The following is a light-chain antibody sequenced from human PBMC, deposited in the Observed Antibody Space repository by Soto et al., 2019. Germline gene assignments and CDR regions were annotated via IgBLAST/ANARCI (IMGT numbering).Light chain of an antibody. CDR2: AAS. Sequence: VGDSITMSWRASQGIRNDLGWYQQKPGKAPKLLIYAASSLQSGVPSRFIGSGSSTEYTLTISSLQPPDDASFYCQQYTAQLSRTCGGGTKVDIK. CDR3: QQYTAQLSRT. J-gene: IGKJ4*02. V-gene: IGKV1-6*01. CDR1: QGIRND.